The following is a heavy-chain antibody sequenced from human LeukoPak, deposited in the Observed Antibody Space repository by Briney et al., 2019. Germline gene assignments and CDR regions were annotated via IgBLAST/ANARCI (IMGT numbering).Heavy chain of an antibody. CDR2: IIPIFGTA. D-gene: IGHD1-26*01. CDR3: ARSIVGATGGYFDY. J-gene: IGHJ4*02. CDR1: GYTFTTYG. V-gene: IGHV1-69*13. Sequence: ASVKVSCKASGYTFTTYGFSWVRQAPGQGLEWMGGIIPIFGTANYAQKFQGRVTITADESTSTAYMELSSLRSEDTAVYYCARSIVGATGGYFDYWGQGTLVTVSS.